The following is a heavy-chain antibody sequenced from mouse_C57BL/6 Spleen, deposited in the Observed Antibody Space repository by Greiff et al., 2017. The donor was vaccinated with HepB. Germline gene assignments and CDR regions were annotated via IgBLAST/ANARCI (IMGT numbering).Heavy chain of an antibody. CDR3: VRSDYGSSFSFAY. V-gene: IGHV10-1*01. D-gene: IGHD1-1*01. CDR1: GFSFNTYA. J-gene: IGHJ3*01. CDR2: IRSKSNNYAT. Sequence: GGGLVQPKGSLKLSCAASGFSFNTYAMNWVRQAPGKGLEWVARIRSKSNNYATYYADSVKDRFTISRDDSESMLYLQMNNLKTEDTAMYYCVRSDYGSSFSFAYWGQGTLVTVSA.